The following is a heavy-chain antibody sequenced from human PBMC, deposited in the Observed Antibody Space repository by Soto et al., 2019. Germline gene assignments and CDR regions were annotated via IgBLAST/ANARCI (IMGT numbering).Heavy chain of an antibody. V-gene: IGHV2-5*02. Sequence: QITLKESGPPLVKPTQTLTLTCTFSGFSLSTSGVGVGWIRQPPGKALEWLALIYWDDDKRYSPSLKSRLTITKDPSKNQVVLTMTNMDPVDTATYYCAHYLSSWYATVGMDVWGQGTTVTVSS. J-gene: IGHJ6*02. CDR2: IYWDDDK. D-gene: IGHD6-13*01. CDR3: AHYLSSWYATVGMDV. CDR1: GFSLSTSGVG.